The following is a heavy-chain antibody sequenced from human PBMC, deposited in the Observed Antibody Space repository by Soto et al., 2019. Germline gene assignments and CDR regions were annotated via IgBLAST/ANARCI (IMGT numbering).Heavy chain of an antibody. J-gene: IGHJ6*02. D-gene: IGHD3-9*01. CDR1: VYTFPHYG. V-gene: IGHV1-18*01. CDR2: ISTYNGKT. CDR3: ATQPVYYDILTGYYDSRPYYGMDV. Sequence: ASVKVSCKASVYTFPHYGITWVRQAPGQGLDWMGWISTYNGKTNYAQILQGRVTLTTDTSTSTAYMELRSLRSDDTAVYYCATQPVYYDILTGYYDSRPYYGMDVWGQGTTVTVSS.